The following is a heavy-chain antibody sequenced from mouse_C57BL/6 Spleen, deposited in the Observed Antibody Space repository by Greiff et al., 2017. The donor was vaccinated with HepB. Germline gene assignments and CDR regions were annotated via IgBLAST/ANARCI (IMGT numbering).Heavy chain of an antibody. CDR3: ARYRVGGNFDD. CDR1: GFTFTDYY. J-gene: IGHJ2*01. Sequence: EVKLVESGGGLVQPGGSLSLSCAASGFTFTDYYMSWVRQPPGQALEWLGFIRNKANGYTTEYSASVKGRFTISRDNSQSILYLQMNALRAEDSATYYCARYRVGGNFDDWGQGTTLTVSS. CDR2: IRNKANGYTT. V-gene: IGHV7-3*01. D-gene: IGHD1-1*01.